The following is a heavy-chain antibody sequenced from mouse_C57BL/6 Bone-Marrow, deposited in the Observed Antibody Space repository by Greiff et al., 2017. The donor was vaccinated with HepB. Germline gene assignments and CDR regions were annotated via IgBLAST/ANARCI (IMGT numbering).Heavy chain of an antibody. CDR2: INPNNGGT. D-gene: IGHD2-4*01. CDR3: ARHDYDGNPYAMDY. V-gene: IGHV1-22*01. CDR1: GYTFTDYN. Sequence: EVKLVESGPELVKPGASVKMSCKASGYTFTDYNMHWVKQSHGKSLEWIGYINPNNGGTSYNQKFKGKATLTVNKSSSTAYMELRSLTSEDSAVYYCARHDYDGNPYAMDYWGQGTSVTVSS. J-gene: IGHJ4*01.